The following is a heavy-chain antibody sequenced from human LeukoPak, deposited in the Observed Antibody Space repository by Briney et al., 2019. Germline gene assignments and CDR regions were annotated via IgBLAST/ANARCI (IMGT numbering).Heavy chain of an antibody. Sequence: GGSLRLSCAASGFTFDDYAMHWVRQAPGKGLEWVSLISRNGGSTYYADSVKGRFTISRDNSKNSLYLQMNSLRTEDTALYYCAKDVNTGTTFDYWSQGTLVTVSS. CDR3: AKDVNTGTTFDY. J-gene: IGHJ4*02. CDR1: GFTFDDYA. V-gene: IGHV3-43*02. CDR2: ISRNGGST. D-gene: IGHD1-1*01.